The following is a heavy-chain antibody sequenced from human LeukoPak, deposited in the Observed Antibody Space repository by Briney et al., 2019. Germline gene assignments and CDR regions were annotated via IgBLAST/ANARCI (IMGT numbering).Heavy chain of an antibody. CDR1: GGSINSFC. Sequence: SETLALTCTVSGGSINSFCWSWVRQPPGKGLEWMGYIYTTGTTDYNPSFKSRVTMSADTSKNQLSMELKFLTAADTAVKTAPYDPWGQGTLVSVSS. CDR3: PYDP. J-gene: IGHJ5*02. D-gene: IGHD2-21*01. V-gene: IGHV4-4*08. CDR2: IYTTGTT.